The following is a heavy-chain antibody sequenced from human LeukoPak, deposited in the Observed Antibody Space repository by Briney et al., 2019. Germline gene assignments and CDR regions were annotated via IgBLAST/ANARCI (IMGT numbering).Heavy chain of an antibody. CDR1: GGSISSSSYY. CDR3: ARDCPGWPHRYYYYGMDV. Sequence: SETLSLTRTVSGGSISSSSYYWGWIRQPPGKGLEWIGSIYYSGSTYYNPSLKSRVTISVDTSKNQFSLKLSSVTAADTAVYYCARDCPGWPHRYYYYGMDVWGQGTTVTVSS. V-gene: IGHV4-39*07. D-gene: IGHD2-15*01. J-gene: IGHJ6*02. CDR2: IYYSGST.